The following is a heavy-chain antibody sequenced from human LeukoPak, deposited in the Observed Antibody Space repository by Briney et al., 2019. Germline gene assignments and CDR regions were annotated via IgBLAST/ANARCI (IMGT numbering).Heavy chain of an antibody. Sequence: PGGSLRLSCAASGFTFSSYGMHWVRQAPGKGLEWVAVIWYDGSNKYYADSVKGRFTISRDNSKNTLYLQMNSLRAEDTAVYYCARVGGDIVATISPDTYALDIWGQGTMVTVSS. CDR1: GFTFSSYG. CDR3: ARVGGDIVATISPDTYALDI. J-gene: IGHJ3*02. CDR2: IWYDGSNK. D-gene: IGHD5-12*01. V-gene: IGHV3-33*01.